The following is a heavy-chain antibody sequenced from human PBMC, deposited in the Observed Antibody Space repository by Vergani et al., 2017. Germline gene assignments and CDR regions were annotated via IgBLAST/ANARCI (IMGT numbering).Heavy chain of an antibody. CDR3: ATVSITMIVVAGAFDI. D-gene: IGHD3-22*01. CDR1: GYTFTGYY. J-gene: IGHJ3*02. CDR2: FDPEDGET. Sequence: QVQLVQSGAEVKKPGASVKVSCKASGYTFTGYYMHWVRQAPGQGLEWMGGFDPEDGETIYAQKFQGRVTMTEDTSTDTAYMELSSLRSEDTAVYYCATVSITMIVVAGAFDIWGQGTMVTVSS. V-gene: IGHV1-24*01.